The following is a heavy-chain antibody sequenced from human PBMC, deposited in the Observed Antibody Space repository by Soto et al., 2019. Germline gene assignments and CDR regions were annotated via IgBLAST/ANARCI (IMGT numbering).Heavy chain of an antibody. CDR1: GFTFDTYW. V-gene: IGHV3-74*01. D-gene: IGHD2-8*02. CDR2: INSDGRST. J-gene: IGHJ4*02. CDR3: ARDTGSSYGNVYFDY. Sequence: GGSLRLSCAASGFTFDTYWIHWVRQAPGKGLAWVSGINSDGRSTTYADSVKGRFTISRDNAKNTLYLQMNSLRAEDTAVYYCARDTGSSYGNVYFDYWGQGSLVTVSS.